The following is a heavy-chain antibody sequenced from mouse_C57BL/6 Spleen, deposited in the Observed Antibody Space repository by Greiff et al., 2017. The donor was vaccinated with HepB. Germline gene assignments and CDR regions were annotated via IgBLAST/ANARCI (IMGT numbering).Heavy chain of an antibody. Sequence: EVMLVESGGGLVKPGGSLKLSCAASGFTFSSYAMSWVRQTPEKRLEWVATISDGGSYTYYPDNVKGRFTISRDNAKNNLYLQMSHLKSEDTAMYYCARDRVGREEFAYWGQGTLVTVSA. J-gene: IGHJ3*01. CDR2: ISDGGSYT. CDR3: ARDRVGREEFAY. CDR1: GFTFSSYA. V-gene: IGHV5-4*01. D-gene: IGHD4-1*01.